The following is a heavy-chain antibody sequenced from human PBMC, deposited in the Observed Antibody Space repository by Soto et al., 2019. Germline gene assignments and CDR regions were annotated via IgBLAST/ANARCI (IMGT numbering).Heavy chain of an antibody. D-gene: IGHD3-22*01. J-gene: IGHJ3*02. Sequence: GGSLRLSCAASGFTFSSYAMSWVRQASGKGLEWVSAISGSGGSTYYADSVKGRFTIARDNSKNTLYLQMNSLRAEDTAVYYCATGFLIVVPDGGAFDIWGQGTMVTV. V-gene: IGHV3-23*01. CDR2: ISGSGGST. CDR3: ATGFLIVVPDGGAFDI. CDR1: GFTFSSYA.